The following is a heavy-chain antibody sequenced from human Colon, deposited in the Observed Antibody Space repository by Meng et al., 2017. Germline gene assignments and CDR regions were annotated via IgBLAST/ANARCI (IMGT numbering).Heavy chain of an antibody. CDR3: ARQAGSSSGWYYFDF. CDR2: IYPDDSDT. Sequence: GGSLRLSCKGSGYTFNNYWIAWVRQMHGKGLEWMGIIYPDDSDTSYSPSFQGQVTISADRSVNTAYLQWSSLKASDEAMYFCARQAGSSSGWYYFDFWGQGTRVTGYS. CDR1: GYTFNNYW. V-gene: IGHV5-51*01. D-gene: IGHD6-19*01. J-gene: IGHJ4*02.